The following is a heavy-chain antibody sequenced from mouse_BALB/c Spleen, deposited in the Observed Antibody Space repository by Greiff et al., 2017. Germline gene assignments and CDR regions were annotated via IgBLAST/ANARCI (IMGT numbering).Heavy chain of an antibody. CDR1: GYTFTSYW. D-gene: IGHD2-1*01. CDR3: ARIYGKNAMDY. CDR2: INPSTGYT. J-gene: IGHJ4*01. Sequence: QVQLQQSGAELAKPGASVKMSCKASGYTFTSYWMHWVKQRPGQGLEWIGYINPSTGYTEYNQKFKDKATLTADKSSSTAYMQLSSLTSEDSAVYYCARIYGKNAMDYWGQGTSVTVSS. V-gene: IGHV1-7*01.